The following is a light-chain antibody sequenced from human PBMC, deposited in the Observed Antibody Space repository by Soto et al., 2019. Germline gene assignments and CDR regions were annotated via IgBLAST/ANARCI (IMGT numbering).Light chain of an antibody. CDR3: RQYGRSLGLA. CDR2: GAS. V-gene: IGKV3-20*01. J-gene: IGKJ4*01. CDR1: QSVSSNF. Sequence: EIVLTQSPGTLSLSPGERATLSCRASQSVSSNFLAWYQEKPGQAPRLLIYGASSRATGIPDRFSGSGSGTDFPLTISRLEPEDFAVYYCRQYGRSLGLAFGGGTKGEIK.